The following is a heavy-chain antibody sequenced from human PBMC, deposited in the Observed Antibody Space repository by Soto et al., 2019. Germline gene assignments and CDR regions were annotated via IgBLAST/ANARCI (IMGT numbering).Heavy chain of an antibody. CDR2: ISGSGGST. V-gene: IGHV3-23*01. J-gene: IGHJ6*02. D-gene: IGHD4-17*01. Sequence: GGSLRLSCAASGFTFSSYAMSWVRQAPGKGLEWVSAISGSGGSTYYADSVKGRFTISRDNSKNTLYLQMNSLRAEDTAVYYCAKVLGYGGIGGLGSYYGMDVWGQGTTVTVSS. CDR3: AKVLGYGGIGGLGSYYGMDV. CDR1: GFTFSSYA.